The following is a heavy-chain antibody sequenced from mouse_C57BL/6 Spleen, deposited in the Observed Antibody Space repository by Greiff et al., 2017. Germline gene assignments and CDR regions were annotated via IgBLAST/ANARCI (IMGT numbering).Heavy chain of an antibody. CDR1: GYTFTDYY. CDR3: ARSTAQNVYYAMDD. D-gene: IGHD3-2*02. CDR2: INPNNGGT. V-gene: IGHV1-26*01. J-gene: IGHJ4*01. Sequence: VQLQQSGPELVKPGASVKISCKASGYTFTDYYMNWVKQSHGKSLEWIGDINPNNGGTSYNQKFKGKGTLTVDKSSSTAYMELRSLTSEDSAVYYCARSTAQNVYYAMDDWGQGTSVTVSS.